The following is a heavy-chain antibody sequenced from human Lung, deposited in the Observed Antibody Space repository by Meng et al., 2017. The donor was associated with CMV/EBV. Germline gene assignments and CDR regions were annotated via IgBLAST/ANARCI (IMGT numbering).Heavy chain of an antibody. D-gene: IGHD3-16*02. CDR1: GGSISTYY. CDR2: NYYSGST. CDR3: ARHQNGGTYPLDY. V-gene: IGHV4-59*08. J-gene: IGHJ4*02. Sequence: HGQMQESGPGLGKPSETLSLTCAVSGGSISTYYWSWIRQPPGKGLEWIGNNYYSGSTNYNPSLASRVTISVDSSKNQFSLKLSSVTAADTAVYYCARHQNGGTYPLDYWGQGTLVTVSS.